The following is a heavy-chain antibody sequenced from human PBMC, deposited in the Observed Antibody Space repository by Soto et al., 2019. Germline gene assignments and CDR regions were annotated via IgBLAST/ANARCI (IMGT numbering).Heavy chain of an antibody. J-gene: IGHJ4*02. CDR1: GFTFSSYA. V-gene: IGHV3-23*01. CDR3: EKGRGYCSSTSCYVGSDY. D-gene: IGHD2-2*01. Sequence: EVQLLESGGGLVQPGGSLRLSCAASGFTFSSYAMSWVRQAPGKGLEWVSAISGSGGSTYYADSVKGQFTISRDNTKNSLDLQKNGLRAEDMAVYYCEKGRGYCSSTSCYVGSDYWGQGTLVTVSS. CDR2: ISGSGGST.